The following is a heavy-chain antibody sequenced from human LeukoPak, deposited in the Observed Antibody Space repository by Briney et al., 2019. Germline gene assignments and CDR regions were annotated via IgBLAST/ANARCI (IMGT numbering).Heavy chain of an antibody. V-gene: IGHV3-23*01. CDR1: GFIFSSHG. CDR2: ISPSGDIT. Sequence: GGSLRLSCAASGFIFSSHGMNWVRQAPGKGLEWVSGISPSGDITYYADSVKGRFTISRDNSKNTVYLQMDSLRFEDAAVYYCAHGSMYQLDYWGQGTLVTVSS. CDR3: AHGSMYQLDY. D-gene: IGHD2-2*01. J-gene: IGHJ4*02.